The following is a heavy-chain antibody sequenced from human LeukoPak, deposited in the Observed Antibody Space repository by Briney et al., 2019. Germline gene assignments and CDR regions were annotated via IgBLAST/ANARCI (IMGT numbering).Heavy chain of an antibody. Sequence: WASAKVSCKASGYTFTRNYMHWVRQAPGQGLEWMGIINPRGDSTTYAQKFQGRLTMTRDTPTSTVYMELSSLRSEDTAVYYCAREDADYTFSFDFWGQGTLVTVSS. CDR2: INPRGDST. J-gene: IGHJ4*02. CDR1: GYTFTRNY. D-gene: IGHD4-17*01. V-gene: IGHV1-46*01. CDR3: AREDADYTFSFDF.